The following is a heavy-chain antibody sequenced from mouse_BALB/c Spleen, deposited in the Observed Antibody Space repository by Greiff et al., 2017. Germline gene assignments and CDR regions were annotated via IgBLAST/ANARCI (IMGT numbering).Heavy chain of an antibody. CDR1: GYSITSDYA. Sequence: EVKLLESGPGLVKPSQSLSLTCTVTGYSITSDYAWNWIRQFPGNKLEWMGYISYSGSTSYNPSLKSRISITRDTSKNQFFLQLNSVTTEDTATYYCARWLPLYYAMDYWGQGTSVTVSS. J-gene: IGHJ4*01. V-gene: IGHV3-2*02. CDR3: ARWLPLYYAMDY. D-gene: IGHD2-2*01. CDR2: ISYSGST.